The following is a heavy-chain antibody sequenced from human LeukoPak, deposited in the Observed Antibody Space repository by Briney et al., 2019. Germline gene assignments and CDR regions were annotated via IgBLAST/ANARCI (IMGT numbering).Heavy chain of an antibody. V-gene: IGHV4-61*02. J-gene: IGHJ3*02. D-gene: IGHD3-9*01. CDR1: GVSISSGSYY. Sequence: SETLSLTCTVSGVSISSGSYYWSWIRQPAGKGLEWIGRIYTSGSTFYNPSLKSRVTISVDTSKNQFSLKLSSVTAADTAVYYCARAPLRYFDWFGDAFDIWGQGTMVTVSS. CDR3: ARAPLRYFDWFGDAFDI. CDR2: IYTSGST.